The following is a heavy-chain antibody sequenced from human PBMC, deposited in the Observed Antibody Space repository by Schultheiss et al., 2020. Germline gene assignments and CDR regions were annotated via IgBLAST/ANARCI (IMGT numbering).Heavy chain of an antibody. CDR2: IIPIFGTA. D-gene: IGHD6-13*01. CDR1: GGTFSSYA. CDR3: ARGLKVRPAAGTIWFDP. J-gene: IGHJ5*02. Sequence: SVKVSCKTSGGTFSSYAISWVRQAPGQGLEWMGGIIPIFGTANYAQKFQGRVTMTRNTSISTAYMELSSLRSEDTAVYYCARGLKVRPAAGTIWFDPWGQGALGTVSS. V-gene: IGHV1-69*05.